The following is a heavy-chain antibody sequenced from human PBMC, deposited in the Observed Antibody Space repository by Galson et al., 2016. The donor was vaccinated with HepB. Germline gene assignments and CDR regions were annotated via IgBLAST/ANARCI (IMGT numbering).Heavy chain of an antibody. Sequence: SVKVSCKASGYTLTTYYIHWVRQAPGQGLEWMGWINPNSGGTNYVQKFRGRFTMTRDTSINTAYMELSGLRSDDTAVHYCASLARVADVYYSGMDVWGQGTTVTVSS. V-gene: IGHV1-2*02. CDR3: ASLARVADVYYSGMDV. J-gene: IGHJ6*02. CDR1: GYTLTTYY. CDR2: INPNSGGT.